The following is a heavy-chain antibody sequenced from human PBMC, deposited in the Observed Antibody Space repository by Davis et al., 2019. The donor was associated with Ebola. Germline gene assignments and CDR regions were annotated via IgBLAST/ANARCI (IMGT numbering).Heavy chain of an antibody. CDR2: ISSSHDTI. CDR1: GFIFSDYY. V-gene: IGHV3-11*04. Sequence: GESLKISCAGSGFIFSDYYMSWVRQAPGKGLEWISFISSSHDTIYYADSVKGRFTISRDNAKNSLYLQMNSLRDEDTAVYYCARGVYDILTGPTDAFDIWGQGTMVTVSS. CDR3: ARGVYDILTGPTDAFDI. J-gene: IGHJ3*02. D-gene: IGHD3-9*01.